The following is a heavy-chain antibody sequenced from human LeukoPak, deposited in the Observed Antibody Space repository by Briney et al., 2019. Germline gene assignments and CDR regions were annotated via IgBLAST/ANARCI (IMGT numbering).Heavy chain of an antibody. CDR2: IRYDGSNK. CDR3: AKDAQYYDFWSGWNNTYYYYMDV. Sequence: GGSLRLSCAASEFTFSAYGMHWVCQAPGKGLEWVAFIRYDGSNKYSADSVKGRFTIARDNSKNTLYLQMNSLRAEDTAVYYCAKDAQYYDFWSGWNNTYYYYMDVWGKGTTVTVSS. V-gene: IGHV3-30*02. J-gene: IGHJ6*03. CDR1: EFTFSAYG. D-gene: IGHD3-3*01.